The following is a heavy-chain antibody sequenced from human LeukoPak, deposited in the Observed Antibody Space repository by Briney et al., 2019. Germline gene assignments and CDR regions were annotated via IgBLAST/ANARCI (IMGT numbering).Heavy chain of an antibody. D-gene: IGHD1-26*01. CDR3: AKVPESGSYLDY. CDR2: ISGSGGST. J-gene: IGHJ4*02. V-gene: IGHV3-23*01. Sequence: GRPLRLSSAASGFTFSNYVMSWGHLAPRKRLQLVSAISGSGGSTYYPDSVKGRFTISSDNSKNTLYLQMNSLRAEDTAVYYCAKVPESGSYLDYWGQGTLVTVSS. CDR1: GFTFSNYV.